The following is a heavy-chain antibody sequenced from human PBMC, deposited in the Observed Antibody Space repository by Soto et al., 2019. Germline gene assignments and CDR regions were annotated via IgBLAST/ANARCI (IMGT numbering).Heavy chain of an antibody. Sequence: GASVKVSCKASGGTFSSYAISWVRQAPGQGLEWMGGIIPIFGTANYAQKFQGRVTITADKSTSTAYMELSSLRSEDTAVYYCARDRTAYLYQLLYYGMDVWGQGTTVTVSS. CDR1: GGTFSSYA. CDR2: IIPIFGTA. D-gene: IGHD2-2*01. V-gene: IGHV1-69*06. CDR3: ARDRTAYLYQLLYYGMDV. J-gene: IGHJ6*02.